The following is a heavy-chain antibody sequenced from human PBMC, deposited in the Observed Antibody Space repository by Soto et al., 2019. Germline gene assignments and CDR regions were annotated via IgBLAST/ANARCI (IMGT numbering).Heavy chain of an antibody. Sequence: ASVKVSCKASGYTFTGYYMHWVRQAPGQGLEWMGWINPNSGGTNYAQKFQGWVTMTRDTSISTAYMELSRLRSDDTAVYYCARWGYSYGYVFYGMDVWGQGTTVTVSS. J-gene: IGHJ6*02. D-gene: IGHD5-18*01. CDR3: ARWGYSYGYVFYGMDV. V-gene: IGHV1-2*04. CDR2: INPNSGGT. CDR1: GYTFTGYY.